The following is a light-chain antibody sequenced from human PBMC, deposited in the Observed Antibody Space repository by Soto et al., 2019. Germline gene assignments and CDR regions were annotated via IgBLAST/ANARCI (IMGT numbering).Light chain of an antibody. Sequence: QSVLTQPASVSGSPGQSITISCTGTSSDVGGYNLVSWYQQHPGKAPKLMIYEGTKRPSGVSNRFSGSKSGNTASLTISGLQAEDEADYYCCSYAATTWVFGGGTKLTVL. CDR3: CSYAATTWV. CDR1: SSDVGGYNL. V-gene: IGLV2-23*01. J-gene: IGLJ3*02. CDR2: EGT.